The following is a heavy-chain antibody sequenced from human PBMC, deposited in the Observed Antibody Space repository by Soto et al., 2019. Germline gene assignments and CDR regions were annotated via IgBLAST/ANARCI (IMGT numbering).Heavy chain of an antibody. CDR2: INGNGDTT. Sequence: GGSLRLSCAASGFTFSGYTMNWVRQTPGMGLQWVSGINGNGDTTYYADSVKGRFTISRDNSKNTLYLQINRLRADDTALYYCATGYTSLQRIDYWGQGTLVTVSS. CDR1: GFTFSGYT. V-gene: IGHV3-23*01. D-gene: IGHD2-2*01. CDR3: ATGYTSLQRIDY. J-gene: IGHJ4*02.